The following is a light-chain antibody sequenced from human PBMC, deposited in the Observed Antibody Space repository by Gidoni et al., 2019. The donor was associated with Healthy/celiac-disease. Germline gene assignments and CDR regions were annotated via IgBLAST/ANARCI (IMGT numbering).Light chain of an antibody. J-gene: IGLJ2*01. CDR1: SSYVGGYNY. CDR3: SSYAGSNNLVV. CDR2: EVS. V-gene: IGLV2-8*01. Sequence: QSALTQPPSASGSPGQSVTISCTGTSSYVGGYNYVSWYQQHPGKAPKLMIDEVSKRPSGVPDRFSGSKSGNTASLTVSGLQAEDEADYYCSSYAGSNNLVVFGGGTKLTVL.